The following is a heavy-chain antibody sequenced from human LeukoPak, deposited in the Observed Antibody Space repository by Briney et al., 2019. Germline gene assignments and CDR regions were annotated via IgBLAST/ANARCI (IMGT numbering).Heavy chain of an antibody. V-gene: IGHV4-34*01. CDR2: INHSGST. CDR3: ARLRNCSSTSCYPTTPFFDY. CDR1: GGSFSGYY. J-gene: IGHJ4*02. D-gene: IGHD2-2*01. Sequence: SETLSLTCAVYGGSFSGYYWSWIRQPPGKGLEWIGEINHSGSTNYNPSLKSRVTISVDTSKNQFSLKLSSVTAADTAVYYCARLRNCSSTSCYPTTPFFDYWGQGTLVTVSS.